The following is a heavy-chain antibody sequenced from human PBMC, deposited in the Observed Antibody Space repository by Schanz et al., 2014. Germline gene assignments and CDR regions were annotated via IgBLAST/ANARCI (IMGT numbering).Heavy chain of an antibody. CDR2: IWYDGNNK. CDR1: GFTVSSNY. CDR3: AKDPHKDYGGKPQPFDI. Sequence: VQLVESGGGLIQPGGSLRLSCVASGFTVSSNYMSWVRQAPGKGLEWVAVIWYDGNNKYYADSVKGRFTISRDNSKNILYLQMNSLRAEDTALYYCAKDPHKDYGGKPQPFDIWGQGTMVTVSS. J-gene: IGHJ3*02. V-gene: IGHV3-33*06. D-gene: IGHD4-17*01.